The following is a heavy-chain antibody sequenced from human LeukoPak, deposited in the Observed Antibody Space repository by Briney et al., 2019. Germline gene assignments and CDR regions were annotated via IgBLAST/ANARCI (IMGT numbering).Heavy chain of an antibody. V-gene: IGHV3-23*01. CDR2: ISGSGSST. D-gene: IGHD3-22*01. J-gene: IGHJ4*02. CDR1: GFTFSSYV. CDR3: ATRHYSDSSGYFPY. Sequence: GGSLRLSCAASGFTFSSYVMSWVRQAPGKGLEWVSAISGSGSSTYYADSVKGRFTISRDNSKNTLYLQMNSLRAEDTAVYYCATRHYSDSSGYFPYWGLGTLVTVSS.